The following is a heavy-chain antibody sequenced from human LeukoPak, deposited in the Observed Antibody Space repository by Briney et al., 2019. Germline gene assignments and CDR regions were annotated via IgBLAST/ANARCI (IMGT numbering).Heavy chain of an antibody. V-gene: IGHV1-46*01. Sequence: RASVKVSCKASGYTFTSYYMHWVRQAPGQGLEWMGIINPSGGSTSYAQKLQGRVTMTTDTSTSTAYMELRSLRSDDTAVYYCARRRKYYYDSSGYYSNNGGVYFDYWGQGTLVTVSS. CDR3: ARRRKYYYDSSGYYSNNGGVYFDY. D-gene: IGHD3-22*01. CDR2: INPSGGST. J-gene: IGHJ4*02. CDR1: GYTFTSYY.